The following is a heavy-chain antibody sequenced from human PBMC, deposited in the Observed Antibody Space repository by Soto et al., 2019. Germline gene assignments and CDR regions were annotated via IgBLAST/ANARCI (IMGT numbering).Heavy chain of an antibody. J-gene: IGHJ6*02. Sequence: ASVKVSCKASGYTFTSYGISWVRQAPGQGLEWMGWISAYNGNTNYAQKLQGRVTMTTDTSTSTAYMELRSLRSDDTAVYYCARARVVPAAIYYYYHGMDVWGQGTTVTVSS. CDR1: GYTFTSYG. D-gene: IGHD2-2*01. V-gene: IGHV1-18*04. CDR2: ISAYNGNT. CDR3: ARARVVPAAIYYYYHGMDV.